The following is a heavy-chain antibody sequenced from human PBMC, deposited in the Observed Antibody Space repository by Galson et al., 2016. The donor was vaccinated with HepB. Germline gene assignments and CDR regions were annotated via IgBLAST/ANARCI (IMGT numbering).Heavy chain of an antibody. CDR3: ARVLGAVHPADS. CDR1: GGSISSGGSY. J-gene: IGHJ4*02. D-gene: IGHD6-19*01. Sequence: TLSLTCSVSGGSISSGGSYWSWVRQHPGKGLEWIGYIYYSGTTYYNPSLKSRATFAVDTSRDQFSLNLTSVTAADTAVYYCARVLGAVHPADSWGQGTLVTVSS. CDR2: IYYSGTT. V-gene: IGHV4-31*03.